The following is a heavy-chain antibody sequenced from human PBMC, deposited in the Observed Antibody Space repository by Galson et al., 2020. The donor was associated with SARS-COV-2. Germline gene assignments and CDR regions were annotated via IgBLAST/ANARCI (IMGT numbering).Heavy chain of an antibody. D-gene: IGHD3-3*01. V-gene: IGHV2-5*02. CDR3: AHEAFWSGYIA. CDR1: EFSLRTSGVG. Sequence: SDPTLVKPTQTLTLTCTFSEFSLRTSGVGVLWIRQPPRQYLDCPALIYWDDDNRYSPPLKSRLTITKDTAKNQVVRTMTNMDPVDTATYYCAHEAFWSGYIAWGQGTLVTVSS. CDR2: IYWDDDN. J-gene: IGHJ5*02.